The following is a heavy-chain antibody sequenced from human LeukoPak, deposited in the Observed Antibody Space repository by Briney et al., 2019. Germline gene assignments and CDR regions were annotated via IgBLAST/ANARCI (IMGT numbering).Heavy chain of an antibody. D-gene: IGHD1-26*01. CDR1: GFTFSSYS. CDR2: ISSSISYI. CDR3: ARDRSREPKAFDY. Sequence: GGSLRLSCAASGFTFSSYSMNWVRQARGKGLEWLSSISSSISYIYYADSVKGRFTNSRDNAKNSLYLQMTSLRAEDTAVYYCARDRSREPKAFDYWGQGTLVTVSS. V-gene: IGHV3-21*01. J-gene: IGHJ4*02.